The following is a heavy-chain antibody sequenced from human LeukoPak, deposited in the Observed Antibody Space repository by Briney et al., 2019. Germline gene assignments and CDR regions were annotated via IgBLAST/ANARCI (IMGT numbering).Heavy chain of an antibody. CDR1: GGSISSYY. V-gene: IGHV4-59*01. Sequence: SETLSLTCTVSGGSISSYYWSWIRQSPGKGLEWIGYIYYSGSTNYNPSLKSRVTISVDTSKNQFSLKLSSVTAADTAVYYCARARNYYDSSDYYYEGDAFDIWGQGTMVTVSS. J-gene: IGHJ3*02. D-gene: IGHD3-22*01. CDR3: ARARNYYDSSDYYYEGDAFDI. CDR2: IYYSGST.